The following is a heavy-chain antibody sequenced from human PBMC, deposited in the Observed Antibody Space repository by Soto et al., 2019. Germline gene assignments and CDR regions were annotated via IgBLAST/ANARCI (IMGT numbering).Heavy chain of an antibody. CDR1: GYTFATSG. Sequence: QVKLVQSGTEVKKPGASMKVSCKASGYTFATSGISWVRQAPGQGLEWMGWISAYNGNTNYEQKLQDTVTKTTDTSTSTAYLELRSLRPDDTAVYYCARAGHYYDSSGYANWGQGTLVTVSS. CDR3: ARAGHYYDSSGYAN. V-gene: IGHV1-18*01. D-gene: IGHD3-22*01. J-gene: IGHJ4*02. CDR2: ISAYNGNT.